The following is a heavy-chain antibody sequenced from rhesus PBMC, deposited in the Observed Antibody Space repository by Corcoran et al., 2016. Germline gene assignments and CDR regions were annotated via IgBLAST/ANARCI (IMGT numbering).Heavy chain of an antibody. CDR2: IDGKIAGT. J-gene: IGHJ4*01. Sequence: QLQLQESGPGLVKPSETLSLTCAVSGGSISGYYWSWIRQPPGKGLEWIGNIDGKIAGTNYNPSLKSRVTISKDTSKNQFSLKLSSVTAADTAVYYCARQGYSGYSYFFDYWGQGVLVTVSS. D-gene: IGHD5-42*01. CDR1: GGSISGYY. V-gene: IGHV4-81*01. CDR3: ARQGYSGYSYFFDY.